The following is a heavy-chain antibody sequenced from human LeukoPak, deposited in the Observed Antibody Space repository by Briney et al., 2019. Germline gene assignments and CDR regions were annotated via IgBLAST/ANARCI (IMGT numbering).Heavy chain of an antibody. CDR2: ISSSSSSI. D-gene: IGHD5-12*01. J-gene: IGHJ4*01. V-gene: IGHV3-21*01. CDR1: GFTFSSYS. CDR3: VRAGGYGGNRYYFDY. Sequence: GGSLRLSCAASGFTFSSYSMNWVRQAPGKGLEWVSSISSSSSSIYYADSVKGRFTISRDNAKNSLYLQVNSLRAEDTAVYNCVRAGGYGGNRYYFDYWGQGTLVTVSS.